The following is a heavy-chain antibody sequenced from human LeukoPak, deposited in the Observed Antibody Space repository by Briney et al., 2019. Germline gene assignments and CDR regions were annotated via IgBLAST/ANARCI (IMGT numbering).Heavy chain of an antibody. D-gene: IGHD3-22*01. J-gene: IGHJ5*02. CDR2: INPSSGDS. CDR3: ARVDYYDSSGFSDP. Sequence: ASVKVSCKAFGYTFIGYYVHWVRQAPGQGLEWMGRINPSSGDSNYAQRFQGRVTMTRDTSISTAYMDLSRLRSDDTAVYYCARVDYYDSSGFSDPWGQGTLVTVSS. CDR1: GYTFIGYY. V-gene: IGHV1-2*06.